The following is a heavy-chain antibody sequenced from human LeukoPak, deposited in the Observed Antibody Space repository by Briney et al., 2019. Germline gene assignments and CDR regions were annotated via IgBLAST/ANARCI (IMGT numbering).Heavy chain of an antibody. D-gene: IGHD6-19*01. CDR3: ARIAVASPDTYYYYYYGMDV. CDR2: INHSGST. J-gene: IGHJ6*02. Sequence: SETLSLTCAVYGGSFSGYYWSWIRQPPGKGLEWIGEINHSGSTNYNPSLKSRVTISVDTSKNQFSLKLSSVTAADTAVYYCARIAVASPDTYYYYYYGMDVWGQGTMVTVSS. V-gene: IGHV4-34*01. CDR1: GGSFSGYY.